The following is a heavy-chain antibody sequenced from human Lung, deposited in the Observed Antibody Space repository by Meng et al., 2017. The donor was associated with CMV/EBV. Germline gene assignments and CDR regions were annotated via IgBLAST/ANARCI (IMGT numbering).Heavy chain of an antibody. CDR1: GCSISSYY. CDR2: IHYSGST. J-gene: IGHJ3*02. Sequence: SETXSLXXTPSGCSISSYYWSWIRQPPGKGLEWIGHIHYSGSTNYNPSLKSRVTVSAETSKNQFSLKLRSVTAAETAVYYCAIGGRYDASARYYLDAYDIWGQGTVVXVSS. D-gene: IGHD3-22*01. CDR3: AIGGRYDASARYYLDAYDI. V-gene: IGHV4-59*01.